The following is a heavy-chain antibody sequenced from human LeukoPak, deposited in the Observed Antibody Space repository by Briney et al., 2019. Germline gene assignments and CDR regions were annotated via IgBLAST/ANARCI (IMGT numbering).Heavy chain of an antibody. D-gene: IGHD3-16*01. CDR3: ARAAENYGGRFDS. CDR1: GFTFRNYW. J-gene: IGHJ4*02. V-gene: IGHV3-48*04. Sequence: PGGSLRLSCAASGFTFRNYWMHWVRQAPGKGLEWVSGIIPSGHTTYYADSVRGRFTISRDNAKNSLYLQMNSLRAEDTAVYYCARAAENYGGRFDSWGQGTLVTVPS. CDR2: IIPSGHTT.